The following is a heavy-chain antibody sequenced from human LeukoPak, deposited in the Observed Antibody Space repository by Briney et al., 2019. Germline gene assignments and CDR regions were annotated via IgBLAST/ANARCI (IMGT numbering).Heavy chain of an antibody. Sequence: ASVKVSCKASGGTFSSYAISWVRQAPGQGLECMGGIIPIFGTANYAQKFQSRVTITTDESTSTAYMELSSLRSEDTAVYYCARFGGSGWSSHFDYWGQGTLVTVSS. CDR3: ARFGGSGWSSHFDY. CDR2: IIPIFGTA. CDR1: GGTFSSYA. V-gene: IGHV1-69*05. J-gene: IGHJ4*02. D-gene: IGHD6-19*01.